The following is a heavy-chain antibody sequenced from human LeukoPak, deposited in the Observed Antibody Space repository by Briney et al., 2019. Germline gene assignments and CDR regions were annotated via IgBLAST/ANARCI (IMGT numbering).Heavy chain of an antibody. Sequence: ASVKVSCKASGYTFTSYDINWVRQTTGQGLEWMGWVNPNSGNTGYAQKVQGRVTMSRDTSTSTAYMELSSLRSEDTAVYYCARVTYYHILAGSYSGGDFDHWGQGTLVTVSS. CDR3: ARVTYYHILAGSYSGGDFDH. CDR1: GYTFTSYD. CDR2: VNPNSGNT. V-gene: IGHV1-8*01. D-gene: IGHD3-9*01. J-gene: IGHJ4*02.